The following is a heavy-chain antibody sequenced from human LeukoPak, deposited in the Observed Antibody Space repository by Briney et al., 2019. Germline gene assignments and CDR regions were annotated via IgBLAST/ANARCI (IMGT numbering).Heavy chain of an antibody. CDR2: ISYDGSNK. V-gene: IGHV3-30-3*01. CDR3: ARPENGDYFDY. CDR1: GFTFSSYA. Sequence: GGSLRLSCAASGFTFSSYAMHWVRQAPGKGLEWVAVISYDGSNKYYADSVKGRFTISRDNSKNTLYLQMNSLRAEDTAVYYCARPENGDYFDYWGQGTLVTVSS. D-gene: IGHD4-17*01. J-gene: IGHJ4*02.